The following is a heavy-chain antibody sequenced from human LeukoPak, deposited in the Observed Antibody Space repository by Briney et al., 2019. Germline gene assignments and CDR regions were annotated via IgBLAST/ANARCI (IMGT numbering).Heavy chain of an antibody. J-gene: IGHJ4*02. Sequence: GGSLSLSCVASGFTFSDYYMTWIRQAPGKGLEWLSYISSSGSTIYYADSVKGRFTVPRDNAKNSLYLQMNSLRAEDTAVYYCARASGYGAIDYWGQGTLVTVSS. CDR1: GFTFSDYY. CDR2: ISSSGSTI. V-gene: IGHV3-11*01. D-gene: IGHD5-12*01. CDR3: ARASGYGAIDY.